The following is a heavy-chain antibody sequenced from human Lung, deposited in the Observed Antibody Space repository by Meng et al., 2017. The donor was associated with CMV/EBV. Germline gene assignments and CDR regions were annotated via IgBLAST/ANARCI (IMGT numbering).Heavy chain of an antibody. V-gene: IGHV4-61*02. Sequence: QVQLQESGPGLVKPSQTLSHTCSVSGGSISSRDYYWSWLRQPAGKGLEWIGRMYTNGSPNYNPSLKSRVTISGDTSKNQFSLKLSSVTAADTAVYYCARADKVRFDYWGQGTLVTVSS. CDR2: MYTNGSP. J-gene: IGHJ4*02. CDR3: ARADKVRFDY. CDR1: GGSISSRDYY.